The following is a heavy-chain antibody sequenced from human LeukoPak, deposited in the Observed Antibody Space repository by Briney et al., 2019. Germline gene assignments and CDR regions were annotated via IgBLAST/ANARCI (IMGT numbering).Heavy chain of an antibody. CDR2: ITSSSSYI. CDR3: AKDRGIISDY. CDR1: GFTFTSYN. V-gene: IGHV3-21*04. D-gene: IGHD3-10*01. J-gene: IGHJ4*02. Sequence: KSGGSLRLSCAASGFTFTSYNMNWVRQAPGKGLEWVSSITSSSSYIYYADSVKGRLTISRDNSKNTLYLQMNSLRAEDTAVYYCAKDRGIISDYWGQGILVTVSS.